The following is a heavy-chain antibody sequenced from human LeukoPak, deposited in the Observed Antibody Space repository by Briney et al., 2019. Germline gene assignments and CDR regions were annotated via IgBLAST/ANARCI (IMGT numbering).Heavy chain of an antibody. J-gene: IGHJ5*02. D-gene: IGHD3-10*01. CDR3: ARDFSYGSGSLYEGWFDP. V-gene: IGHV1-2*02. CDR1: GYTFTSNY. CDR2: INPNSGGA. Sequence: ASVKVSCKAFGYTFTSNYMHWVRQAPGQGLEWMGWINPNSGGANYAQKFQGRVTMTRDTSISTAYMELSRLRSDDTAVYYCARDFSYGSGSLYEGWFDPWGQGTLVTVSS.